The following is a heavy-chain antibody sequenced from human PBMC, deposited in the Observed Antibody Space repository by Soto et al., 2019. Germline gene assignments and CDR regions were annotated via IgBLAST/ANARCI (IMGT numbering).Heavy chain of an antibody. CDR2: ISSGGDNT. J-gene: IGHJ3*02. Sequence: PGGSLKLSCVASRYHFNKYAVSWVRQAPGKGLEWVSAISSGGDNTHYADSVKGRFTITRDNSKNMLYLEMNSLTVEDTAVYYCVRRAQYFDGTGFHAFDIWGQGT. CDR1: RYHFNKYA. D-gene: IGHD3-22*01. V-gene: IGHV3-23*01. CDR3: VRRAQYFDGTGFHAFDI.